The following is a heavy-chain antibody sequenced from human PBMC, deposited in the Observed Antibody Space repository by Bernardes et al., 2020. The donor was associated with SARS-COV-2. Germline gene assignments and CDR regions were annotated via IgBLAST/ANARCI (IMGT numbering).Heavy chain of an antibody. CDR3: AKADYGDYVFDY. V-gene: IGHV3-23*01. CDR2: ISGSGGST. D-gene: IGHD4-17*01. J-gene: IGHJ4*02. CDR1: GFTFRSYA. Sequence: GGSLRLSCAASGFTFRSYAMSWVRQAPGKGLEWVSAISGSGGSTYYADSVKGRFTISRDNSKNTLYLQMNSLRAEDTAVYYCAKADYGDYVFDYWGQGTLVTVSS.